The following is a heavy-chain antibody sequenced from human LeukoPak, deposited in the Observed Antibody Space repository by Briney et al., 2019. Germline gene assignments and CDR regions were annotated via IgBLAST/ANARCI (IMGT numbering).Heavy chain of an antibody. CDR3: ARGVYIAAAQYAY. V-gene: IGHV4-59*01. J-gene: IGHJ4*02. D-gene: IGHD6-13*01. CDR2: IYYSGTT. Sequence: PSETLSLTCTVSGGSISSYYWSWIRQPPGKGLEWFGYIYYSGTTNYNPSLKSRVTISVDTSKNQFSLKLSSVTAADTAVYYCARGVYIAAAQYAYWGQGTLVTVSS. CDR1: GGSISSYY.